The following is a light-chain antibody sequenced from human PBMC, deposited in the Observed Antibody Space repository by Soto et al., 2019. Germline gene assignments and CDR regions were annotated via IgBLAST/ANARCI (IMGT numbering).Light chain of an antibody. CDR3: SSFTTSTSYV. V-gene: IGLV2-14*01. CDR2: DVS. CDR1: SSDVGGYNS. J-gene: IGLJ1*01. Sequence: SVLTQPASVSGSPGQSIAISCTGTSSDVGGYNSVSWYQQYPGKAPKLMIHDVSNRPSGVSNRFSGSKSGNTASLTISGLQAEHEADYYCSSFTTSTSYVFGSGTKVTVL.